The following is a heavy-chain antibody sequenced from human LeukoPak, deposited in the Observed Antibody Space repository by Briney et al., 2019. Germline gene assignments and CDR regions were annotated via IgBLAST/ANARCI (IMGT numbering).Heavy chain of an antibody. CDR3: ASDSSATGYSGPHYFDY. J-gene: IGHJ4*02. D-gene: IGHD5-12*01. Sequence: GASVKVSCKASGYTLTGYYMHWVRQAPGQGLEWMGWINPNSGGTNYARKFQGRVAMTRDTSISTAYMELSRLRSDDTAVYYCASDSSATGYSGPHYFDYWGQGTLVTVSS. CDR1: GYTLTGYY. V-gene: IGHV1-2*02. CDR2: INPNSGGT.